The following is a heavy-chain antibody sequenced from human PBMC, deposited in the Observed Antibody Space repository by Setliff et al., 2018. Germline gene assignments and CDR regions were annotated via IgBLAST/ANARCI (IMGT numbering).Heavy chain of an antibody. D-gene: IGHD2-21*02. J-gene: IGHJ1*01. Sequence: ASVKVSCKASGYSFTIYGISWVRQAPGQGLEWMGWISAYNGNTNYAQKLQGRVTMTTDKSTRTAYMELRSLRPDDTAVYYCARAYCGGDCYNRQLEYFQHWGQGTLVTVSS. V-gene: IGHV1-18*01. CDR3: ARAYCGGDCYNRQLEYFQH. CDR1: GYSFTIYG. CDR2: ISAYNGNT.